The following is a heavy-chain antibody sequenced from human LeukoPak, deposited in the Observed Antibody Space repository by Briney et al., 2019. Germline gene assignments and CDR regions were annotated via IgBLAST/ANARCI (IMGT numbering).Heavy chain of an antibody. J-gene: IGHJ4*02. CDR1: GGSISSSNW. D-gene: IGHD3-22*01. CDR3: ARGYYDSSGYHYYFDY. V-gene: IGHV4-4*02. CDR2: IYHSGST. Sequence: SGTLSLTCAVSGGSISSSNWWSWVRQPPGKGLEWIGEIYHSGSTNYNPSLKSRVTISVDRSKNQFSLKLSSVTAADTAVYYCARGYYDSSGYHYYFDYWGQGTLVTVSS.